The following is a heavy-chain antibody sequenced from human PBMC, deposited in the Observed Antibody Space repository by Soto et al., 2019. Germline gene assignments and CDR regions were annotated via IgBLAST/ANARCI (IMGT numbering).Heavy chain of an antibody. V-gene: IGHV4-39*07. D-gene: IGHD6-6*01. CDR2: IYHSVSS. CDR3: ARSRLHGGYSYYAMEV. CDR1: GGSISSSSYY. J-gene: IGHJ6*02. Sequence: PSETLSLTCTVSGGSISSSSYYWGWVRQPPGKGLEWIGEIYHSVSSNYNPSLKSRVTISVDKSRNQFSLKMTSVTVADTAIYYCARSRLHGGYSYYAMEVWGQGTTVTVSS.